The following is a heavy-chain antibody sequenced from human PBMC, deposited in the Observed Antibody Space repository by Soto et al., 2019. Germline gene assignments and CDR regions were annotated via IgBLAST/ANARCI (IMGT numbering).Heavy chain of an antibody. Sequence: GGSLRLSCTASGFMFSSYTMNWVRQAPGKGLEWVSSVSFRGDIYYADSLEGRFTISRDDAKNSLYLQMNSLRAEDTAVYYCARGCSSASCYYYWGQGTLVTVSS. J-gene: IGHJ4*02. CDR2: VSFRGDI. CDR3: ARGCSSASCYYY. CDR1: GFMFSSYT. V-gene: IGHV3-21*01. D-gene: IGHD2-2*01.